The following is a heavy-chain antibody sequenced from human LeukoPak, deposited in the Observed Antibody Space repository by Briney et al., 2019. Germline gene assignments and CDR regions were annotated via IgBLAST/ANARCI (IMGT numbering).Heavy chain of an antibody. Sequence: PGGSLRLSCAASGFTFSSYAMSWVRQAPGKGLEWVSVISGSGGSTYYADSVKGRFTISRDNSKNTLYLQMNSLRAEDTAVYYCARQPAVAPLAFDYWGQGTLVTVSS. CDR2: ISGSGGST. D-gene: IGHD6-19*01. V-gene: IGHV3-23*01. CDR3: ARQPAVAPLAFDY. J-gene: IGHJ4*02. CDR1: GFTFSSYA.